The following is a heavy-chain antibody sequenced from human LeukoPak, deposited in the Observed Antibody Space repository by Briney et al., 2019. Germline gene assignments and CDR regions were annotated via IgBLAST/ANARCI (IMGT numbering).Heavy chain of an antibody. Sequence: GASLKISCKGSGYSFTSYWIAWVRQVPGKGLEWMGVIHPGDSDTRYSPSFQGQVTISADKSVSTAYLQWSSLKASDTAMYYCARQDGAAKFYFDYWGQGTLVTVSS. CDR2: IHPGDSDT. CDR3: ARQDGAAKFYFDY. D-gene: IGHD5-24*01. V-gene: IGHV5-51*01. J-gene: IGHJ4*02. CDR1: GYSFTSYW.